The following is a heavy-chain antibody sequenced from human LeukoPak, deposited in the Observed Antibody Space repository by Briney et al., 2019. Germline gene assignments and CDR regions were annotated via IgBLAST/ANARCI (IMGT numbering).Heavy chain of an antibody. V-gene: IGHV4-61*01. Sequence: SETLSLTCTVSGGSISSSSYYWGWIRQPPGKGLEWIGYIYNSATNYNPSLKSRVTISVDASKNQFSLKLSSVTAADTAVYYCAREGDTTTDYFDYWGQGTLVTVSS. J-gene: IGHJ4*02. CDR3: AREGDTTTDYFDY. D-gene: IGHD2/OR15-2a*01. CDR2: IYNSAT. CDR1: GGSISSSSYY.